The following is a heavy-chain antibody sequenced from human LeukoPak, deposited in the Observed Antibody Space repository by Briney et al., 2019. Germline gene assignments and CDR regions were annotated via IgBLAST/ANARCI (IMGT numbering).Heavy chain of an antibody. J-gene: IGHJ5*02. CDR2: IYYSGST. D-gene: IGHD3-22*01. V-gene: IGHV4-31*03. CDR3: ARVVSYYYDSSGYLNWFDP. CDR1: GGSISSGGYY. Sequence: SETLSLTCTVSGGSISSGGYYWSWIRQHPGKGLEWIGYIYYSGSTYYNPSLKSRVTISVDTSKNQFSLKLSSVTAADTAVYYCARVVSYYYDSSGYLNWFDPWGQGTLVTVSS.